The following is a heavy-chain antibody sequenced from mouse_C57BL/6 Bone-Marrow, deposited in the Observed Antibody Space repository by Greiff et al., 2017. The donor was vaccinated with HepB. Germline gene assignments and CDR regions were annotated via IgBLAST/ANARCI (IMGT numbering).Heavy chain of an antibody. CDR2: IYPRSGNT. Sequence: QVQLKESGAELARPGASVKLSCKASGYTFTSYGISWVKQSTGQGLEWIGEIYPRSGNTYYNEKFKGKATLTADKSSSTAYMELRSLTSEDSAVYFCAIITTVVATYYYAMDYWGQGTSVTVSS. V-gene: IGHV1-81*01. J-gene: IGHJ4*01. CDR1: GYTFTSYG. CDR3: AIITTVVATYYYAMDY. D-gene: IGHD1-1*01.